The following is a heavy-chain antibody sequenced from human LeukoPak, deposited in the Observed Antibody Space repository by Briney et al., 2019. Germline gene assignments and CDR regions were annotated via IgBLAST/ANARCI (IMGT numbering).Heavy chain of an antibody. V-gene: IGHV4-39*01. D-gene: IGHD2-15*01. CDR2: IYYSGST. Sequence: SETLFLTCTVSGGSISSSSYYWGWIRQPPGKGLEWIGSIYYSGSTYYNPSLKSRVTISVDTSKNQFSLKLSSVTAADTAVYYCGRHVKYCSGGSCYLNWFDPWGQGTLVTVSS. J-gene: IGHJ5*02. CDR3: GRHVKYCSGGSCYLNWFDP. CDR1: GGSISSSSYY.